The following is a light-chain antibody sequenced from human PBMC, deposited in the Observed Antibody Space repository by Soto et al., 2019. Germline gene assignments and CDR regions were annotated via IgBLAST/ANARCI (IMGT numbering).Light chain of an antibody. CDR2: GNS. V-gene: IGLV1-40*01. CDR1: SSNIGAGYD. Sequence: QSVLTQPPSVSGAPGQRVTISCTGSSSNIGAGYDVHWYQQLPGTGPKLLISGNSNRPSGVPDRFSGSRSDTSASLAITGLQAEDEADYYCQSHDSSLSAYVFGTGTKVTVL. J-gene: IGLJ1*01. CDR3: QSHDSSLSAYV.